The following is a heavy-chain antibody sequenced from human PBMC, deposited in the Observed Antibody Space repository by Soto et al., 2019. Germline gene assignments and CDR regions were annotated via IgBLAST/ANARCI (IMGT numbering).Heavy chain of an antibody. D-gene: IGHD3-22*01. CDR3: ARVTMIVVVIHTHDAFDI. CDR1: GGTFSSYA. J-gene: IGHJ3*02. CDR2: IIPIFGTA. V-gene: IGHV1-69*01. Sequence: QVQLVQSGAEVKKPGSSVKVSCKASGGTFSSYAISWVRQAPGQGLEWMGGIIPIFGTANYAQKSQGRVTITADESTSTAYMELSSLRSEDTAVYYCARVTMIVVVIHTHDAFDIWGQGTMVTVSS.